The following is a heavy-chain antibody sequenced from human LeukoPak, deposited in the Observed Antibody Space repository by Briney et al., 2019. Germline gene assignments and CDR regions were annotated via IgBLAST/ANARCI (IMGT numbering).Heavy chain of an antibody. Sequence: GGSLRLSCAASGFTFSSYSMNWVRQAPGKGLEWVSSISSSSSYIYYADSVKGRFTISRDNAKNSLYLQMNSLRAEDTAVYYCARRDHGDYGEEYWGQGTLVAVSS. CDR2: ISSSSSYI. J-gene: IGHJ4*02. V-gene: IGHV3-21*01. CDR1: GFTFSSYS. CDR3: ARRDHGDYGEEY. D-gene: IGHD4-17*01.